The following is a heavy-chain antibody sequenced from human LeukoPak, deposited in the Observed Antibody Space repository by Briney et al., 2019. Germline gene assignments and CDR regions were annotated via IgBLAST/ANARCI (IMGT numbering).Heavy chain of an antibody. J-gene: IGHJ4*02. CDR3: ARDGRLSYRGYSSYYFDY. Sequence: PGGSLRLSCAASGFTFSIHWMSWVRQAPGKGLEWVANIKQDGSEKYYVDSVKGRFTISRDNAKNSLYLQMNSLRAEDTAVYYCARDGRLSYRGYSSYYFDYWGQGTLVTASS. CDR2: IKQDGSEK. D-gene: IGHD5-18*01. CDR1: GFTFSIHW. V-gene: IGHV3-7*01.